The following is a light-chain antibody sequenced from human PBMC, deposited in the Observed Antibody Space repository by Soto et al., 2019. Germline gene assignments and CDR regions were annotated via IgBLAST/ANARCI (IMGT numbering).Light chain of an antibody. CDR2: EVN. V-gene: IGLV2-14*01. CDR3: SSYTSSGTIYV. J-gene: IGLJ1*01. Sequence: QSVLTQPSSLSGSPGQSITISCTGTISDVGAFNYVSWFQHHPGKAPKLMISEVNNRPSGVSTRFSGSKSGDTASLTISGLQAEDEADYYCSSYTSSGTIYVFRTGTKVTVL. CDR1: ISDVGAFNY.